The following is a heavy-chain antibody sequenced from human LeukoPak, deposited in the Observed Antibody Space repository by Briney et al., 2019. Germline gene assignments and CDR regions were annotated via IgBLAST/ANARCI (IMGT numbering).Heavy chain of an antibody. Sequence: ASVKVSCTASGGTFSSYAISWVRQAPGQGLEWMGGIIPIFGTANYAQKFQGRVTITADESTSTAYMELSSLRSEDTAVYYCARPYCSGGSCYQFDYWGQGTLVTVSS. J-gene: IGHJ4*02. CDR3: ARPYCSGGSCYQFDY. V-gene: IGHV1-69*13. CDR2: IIPIFGTA. CDR1: GGTFSSYA. D-gene: IGHD2-15*01.